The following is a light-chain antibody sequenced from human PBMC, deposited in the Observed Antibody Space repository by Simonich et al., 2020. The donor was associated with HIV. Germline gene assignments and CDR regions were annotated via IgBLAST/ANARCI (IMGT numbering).Light chain of an antibody. CDR1: QGITNS. J-gene: IGKJ1*01. V-gene: IGKV1-NL1*01. CDR3: QQYYNTPQT. Sequence: DIQMTQSPSSLSASVGDRVTITCRASQGITNSLAWYQQKPGKAPNLLLYAASRWQSGVPSRFSGSGSGTDYSLTISSLQAEDVAVYYCQQYYNTPQTFGQGTKVEIK. CDR2: AAS.